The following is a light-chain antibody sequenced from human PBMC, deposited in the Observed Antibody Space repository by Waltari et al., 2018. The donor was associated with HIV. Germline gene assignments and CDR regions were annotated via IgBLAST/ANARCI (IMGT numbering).Light chain of an antibody. Sequence: QVVLTQSPSASASLGASVKLTCTLSSGHTNYAIAWHQQQPEKGPRYLMRLSTNGSHTKGDGIPDRFSGSSSGAERYLTISILQSEDEADYYCCSYAGSSNWVFGGGTKLTVL. V-gene: IGLV4-69*01. CDR2: LSTNGSH. J-gene: IGLJ3*02. CDR3: CSYAGSSNWV. CDR1: SGHTNYA.